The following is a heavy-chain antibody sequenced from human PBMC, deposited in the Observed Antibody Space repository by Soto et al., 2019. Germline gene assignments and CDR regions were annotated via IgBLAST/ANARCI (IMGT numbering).Heavy chain of an antibody. CDR1: GFSLTSRPMG. CDR2: IYWDDDK. CDR3: AHSLSGYDWNGGYFDH. J-gene: IGHJ4*02. D-gene: IGHD1-20*01. Sequence: QITLKESGPTLVKPTQTLTLTCSFSGFSLTSRPMGVGWIRQPPGKALEWLVFIYWDDDKRYNPYLKNRLTITKDTSGNNVVLIMNNMDNVDTATYYCAHSLSGYDWNGGYFDHWGQGALVTVS. V-gene: IGHV2-5*02.